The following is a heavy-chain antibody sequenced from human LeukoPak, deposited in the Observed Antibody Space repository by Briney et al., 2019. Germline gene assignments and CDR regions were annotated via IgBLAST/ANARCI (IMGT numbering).Heavy chain of an antibody. CDR1: GFTFSNAW. CDR3: TTSDHSSGYPSDFDY. J-gene: IGHJ4*02. Sequence: GGSLRLSCAASGFTFSNAWMSWVRQAPGKGLEWVGRIKSKTDGGTTDYAAPVKGRFTISRDDSKNTLYLQMNSLKTEDTAVYYCTTSDHSSGYPSDFDYWGQGTLVTVSS. V-gene: IGHV3-15*01. D-gene: IGHD3-22*01. CDR2: IKSKTDGGTT.